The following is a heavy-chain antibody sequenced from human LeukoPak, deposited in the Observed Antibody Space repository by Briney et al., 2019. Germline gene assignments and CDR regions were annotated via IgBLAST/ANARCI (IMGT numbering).Heavy chain of an antibody. Sequence: GGSLRLSCAASGLTFSSYAMSWVRQAPGKGLEWVSAISCSSGSTYYADSVKGRFTISRDNSKNTLYLQMNSLRAEDTAVYYCAKDSSGWIDYFDYWGQGTLVTVSS. CDR3: AKDSSGWIDYFDY. D-gene: IGHD6-19*01. CDR1: GLTFSSYA. J-gene: IGHJ4*02. CDR2: ISCSSGST. V-gene: IGHV3-23*01.